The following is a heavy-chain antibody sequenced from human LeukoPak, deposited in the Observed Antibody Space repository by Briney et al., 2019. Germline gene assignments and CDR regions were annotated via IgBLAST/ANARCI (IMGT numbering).Heavy chain of an antibody. CDR2: IKQDGSEK. J-gene: IGHJ6*04. Sequence: GGSLRLPCAASWFTLSSYWLSWVRQAPGKGVEWVANIKQDGSEKYYVDSVKGRFTISRDNAKNSLYLQMNSLRAEDTAVYYCATLYYPGADYYYYGMDVWGKGTTVTVSS. CDR1: WFTLSSYW. V-gene: IGHV3-7*03. D-gene: IGHD3-10*01. CDR3: ATLYYPGADYYYYGMDV.